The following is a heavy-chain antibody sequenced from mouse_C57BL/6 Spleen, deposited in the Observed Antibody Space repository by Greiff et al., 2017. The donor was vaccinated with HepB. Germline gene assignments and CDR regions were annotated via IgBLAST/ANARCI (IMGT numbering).Heavy chain of an antibody. CDR1: GYTFTSYW. CDR3: ARCLYYGSSYDY. J-gene: IGHJ2*01. V-gene: IGHV1-72*01. CDR2: IDPNSGGT. Sequence: QVHVKQSGAELVKPGASVKLSCKASGYTFTSYWMHWVKQRPGRGLEWIGRIDPNSGGTKYKEKFKSKATLTVDKPSSTAYMQLSSLTSEDSAVYYWARCLYYGSSYDYWSQGTTLTVSS. D-gene: IGHD1-1*01.